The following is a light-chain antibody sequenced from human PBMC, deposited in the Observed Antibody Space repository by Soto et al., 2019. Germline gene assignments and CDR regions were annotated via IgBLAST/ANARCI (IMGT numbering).Light chain of an antibody. CDR3: QQYNNWPPYT. V-gene: IGKV3-15*01. CDR2: GAS. Sequence: EIVMTQSPATLSVSPGERATLSCRASQSVSSNLAWYQQKPGQAPRLLIYGASTMATGIPARFSGSGSGSDFTHTVSSLQSEDFALYYCQQYNNWPPYTVGQGTKLEIK. CDR1: QSVSSN. J-gene: IGKJ2*01.